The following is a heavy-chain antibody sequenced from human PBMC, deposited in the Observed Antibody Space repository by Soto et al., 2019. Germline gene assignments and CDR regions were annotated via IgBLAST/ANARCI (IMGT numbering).Heavy chain of an antibody. D-gene: IGHD4-17*01. Sequence: QVQLVESGGGVVQPGRSLRLSCAASGFTFSTYGMHWVRQAPGKGLEWVAVISYDGRNEYYAESVKGRFTISRDNYKNTLYLQMNSLRAEDPALYYCAKDHLMTTVTTVGYWGQGALVTVSS. J-gene: IGHJ4*02. CDR2: ISYDGRNE. CDR3: AKDHLMTTVTTVGY. CDR1: GFTFSTYG. V-gene: IGHV3-30*18.